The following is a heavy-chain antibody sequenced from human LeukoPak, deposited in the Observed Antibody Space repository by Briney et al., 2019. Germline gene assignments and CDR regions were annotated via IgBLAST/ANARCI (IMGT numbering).Heavy chain of an antibody. CDR2: INHNGNVN. CDR3: ARGGGLDV. CDR1: GFTFSSYW. J-gene: IGHJ6*02. Sequence: GGSLRLSCAASGFTFSSYWMNWARQAPGKGLEWVASINHNGNVNYYVDSVMGRFTISRDNAKNSLYLQMSNLRAEDTAVYFCARGGGLDVWGQGATVTVSS. D-gene: IGHD3-16*01. V-gene: IGHV3-7*03.